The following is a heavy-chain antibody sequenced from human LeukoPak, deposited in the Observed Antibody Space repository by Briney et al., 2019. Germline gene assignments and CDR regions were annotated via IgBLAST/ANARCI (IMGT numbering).Heavy chain of an antibody. CDR2: INPNSGGT. J-gene: IGHJ4*02. CDR3: ARYDSTGYSSGWYKD. CDR1: GYTFTGYY. V-gene: IGHV1-2*06. D-gene: IGHD6-19*01. Sequence: ASMKVSCKASGYTFTGYYMHWVRQAPGHGLEWMGRINPNSGGTNYAQKFQGRVTMTRDTSISTAYMELSRLRSDDTAVYYCARYDSTGYSSGWYKDWGQGTLVTVSS.